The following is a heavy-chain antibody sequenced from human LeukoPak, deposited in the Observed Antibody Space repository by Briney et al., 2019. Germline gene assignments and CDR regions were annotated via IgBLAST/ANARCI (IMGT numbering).Heavy chain of an antibody. CDR2: INHSGNI. D-gene: IGHD3-10*01. CDR1: GGSFSGYF. V-gene: IGHV4-34*01. J-gene: IGHJ4*02. CDR3: ARAADYLGSGSQLGY. Sequence: SETLSLTCAVYGGSFSGYFWSWIRQPPGKGLERIGEINHSGNIRYNPSLMSRVTVSVDTSKNQVSLKLRSVTAADTAIYYCARAADYLGSGSQLGYWGQGILVTVSS.